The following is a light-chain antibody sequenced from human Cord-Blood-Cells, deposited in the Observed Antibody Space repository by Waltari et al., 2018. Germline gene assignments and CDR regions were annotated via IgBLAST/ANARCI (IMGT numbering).Light chain of an antibody. CDR1: QSVSSSY. CDR3: QQYGSSPPLT. J-gene: IGKJ4*01. CDR2: GAS. V-gene: IGKV3-20*01. Sequence: EIVLTQSPGTLSLSPGERATLSCRASQSVSSSYLAWYQQKPGQAPRLLIYGASSRATGIPDMFSGSGSGTDFTLTINRLEPEDFAVYYCQQYGSSPPLTFGGGTKVEIK.